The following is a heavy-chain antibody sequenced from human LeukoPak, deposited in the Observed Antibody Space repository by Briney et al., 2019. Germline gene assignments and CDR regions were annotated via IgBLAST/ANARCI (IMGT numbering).Heavy chain of an antibody. CDR2: ISGSGGST. CDR3: ARGHSIFGVVIGNYYYGMDV. V-gene: IGHV3-23*01. D-gene: IGHD3-3*02. J-gene: IGHJ6*02. Sequence: GGSLRLSCAASGFTFSSYAMSWVRQAPGKGLEWVSAISGSGGSTYYADSVKGRFTISRDNSKNTLYLQMNSLRAEDTAVYYCARGHSIFGVVIGNYYYGMDVWGQGTTVTVSS. CDR1: GFTFSSYA.